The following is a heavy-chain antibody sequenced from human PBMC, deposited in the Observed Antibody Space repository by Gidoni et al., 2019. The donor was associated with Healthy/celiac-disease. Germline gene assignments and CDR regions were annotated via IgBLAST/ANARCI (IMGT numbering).Heavy chain of an antibody. CDR1: GYSISSGYY. CDR3: ARAVRIFGAYYYYGMDV. V-gene: IGHV4-38-2*01. CDR2: IYHSGST. D-gene: IGHD3-3*01. J-gene: IGHJ6*02. Sequence: QVQLQESGPGLVKPSETLSLTCAVSGYSISSGYYWGWIRQPPGKGLEWIGSIYHSGSTYYNPSLKSRVTISVDTSKNQFSLKLSSVTAADTAVYYCARAVRIFGAYYYYGMDVWGQGTTVTVSS.